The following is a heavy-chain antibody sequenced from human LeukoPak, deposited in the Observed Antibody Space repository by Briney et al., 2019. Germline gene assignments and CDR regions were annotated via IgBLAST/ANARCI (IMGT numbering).Heavy chain of an antibody. J-gene: IGHJ6*03. D-gene: IGHD4-17*01. CDR3: ARDLGTVTTSYYYYMDV. V-gene: IGHV1-2*02. CDR1: GYTFTGYY. Sequence: GASVKVSCKASGYTFTGYYMHWVRQAPGQGLEGMGWINPNSGGTNYAQKFQGRVTMTRDTSISTAYMELSRLRSDDTAVYYCARDLGTVTTSYYYYMDVWGKGTTVTVSS. CDR2: INPNSGGT.